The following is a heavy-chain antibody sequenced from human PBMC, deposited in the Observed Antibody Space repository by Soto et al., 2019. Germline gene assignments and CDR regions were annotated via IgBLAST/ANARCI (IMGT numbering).Heavy chain of an antibody. Sequence: ASVKVSCKASGYMFISYGINWVRQAPGEGLEWMGWISAYNGNTKYAQNLQGRVTMTTDTSTSTAYMEMRSLRSDDTAVYYCVRDLDGSGSYYTDYWGPGTLVTVSS. J-gene: IGHJ4*02. CDR2: ISAYNGNT. D-gene: IGHD3-10*01. V-gene: IGHV1-18*01. CDR3: VRDLDGSGSYYTDY. CDR1: GYMFISYG.